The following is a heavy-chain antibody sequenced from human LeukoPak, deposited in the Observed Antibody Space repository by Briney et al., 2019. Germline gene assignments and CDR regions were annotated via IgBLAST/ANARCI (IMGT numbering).Heavy chain of an antibody. CDR3: ARGRGRGSSWYFDY. J-gene: IGHJ4*02. Sequence: GSLRLSCAASGFTFSTYEMNWVRQAPGKGLEWVSYISSSGSTIYYADSVKGRFTISRDNAKNSLYLQMNSLRAEDTAVYYCARGRGRGSSWYFDYWGQGTLVTVSS. CDR1: GFTFSTYE. V-gene: IGHV3-48*03. CDR2: ISSSGSTI. D-gene: IGHD6-13*01.